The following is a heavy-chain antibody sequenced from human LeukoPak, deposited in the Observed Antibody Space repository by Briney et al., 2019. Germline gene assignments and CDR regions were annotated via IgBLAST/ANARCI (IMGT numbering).Heavy chain of an antibody. CDR3: ARGPGSSSWYLRGGWFDP. V-gene: IGHV4-34*01. CDR2: INHSGST. Sequence: PSETLSLTCAVYGGSFSGYYWSWIRQPPGKGLEWIGEINHSGSTNYNPSLKSRVTISVDTSKNQFSLKLSSVTAADTAVYYCARGPGSSSWYLRGGWFDPWGQGTLVTVSS. CDR1: GGSFSGYY. D-gene: IGHD6-13*01. J-gene: IGHJ5*02.